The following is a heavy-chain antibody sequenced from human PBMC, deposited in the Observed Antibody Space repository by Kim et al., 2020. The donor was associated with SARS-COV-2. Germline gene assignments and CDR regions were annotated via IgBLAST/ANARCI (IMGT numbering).Heavy chain of an antibody. Sequence: SQTLSLTCDISGDSVSSNSAAWNWIRQSPSRGLEWLGRTYYRFKWYTDYALSVKGRITINPATSKNQFSLQLNSVTPEDTAVYYCARDPQSAGTGVDYWGQGTLVTVSS. V-gene: IGHV6-1*01. CDR3: ARDPQSAGTGVDY. CDR2: TYYRFKWYT. J-gene: IGHJ4*02. CDR1: GDSVSSNSAA. D-gene: IGHD1-1*01.